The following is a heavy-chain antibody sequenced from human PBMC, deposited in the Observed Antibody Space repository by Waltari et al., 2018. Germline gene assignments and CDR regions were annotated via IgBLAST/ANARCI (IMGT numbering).Heavy chain of an antibody. CDR3: ARLYSSGWYPIDY. J-gene: IGHJ4*02. CDR2: IYPGDSDT. CDR1: GYSFTSYW. D-gene: IGHD6-19*01. V-gene: IGHV5-51*01. Sequence: EVQLVQSGAEVKKPGESLKISCKGSGYSFTSYWIGWVRQMPGKGLELIGLIYPGDSDTKYSPSFQCQVTISADKSISTAYLQWSSLKASDTAMYYCARLYSSGWYPIDYWGQGTLVTVSS.